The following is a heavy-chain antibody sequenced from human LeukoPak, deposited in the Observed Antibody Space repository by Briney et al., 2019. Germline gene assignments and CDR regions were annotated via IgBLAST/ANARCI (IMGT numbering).Heavy chain of an antibody. Sequence: GGSLRLSCAASGFTFSRYAMSWVRQAPGKGLEWVSAISGSGGSTYYADSVKGRFTISRDNSKNTLYLQMNSLRAEDTAVYYCAKAGLPGTYYYGMDVWGQGTTVTVSS. CDR3: AKAGLPGTYYYGMDV. D-gene: IGHD1/OR15-1a*01. J-gene: IGHJ6*02. V-gene: IGHV3-23*01. CDR2: ISGSGGST. CDR1: GFTFSRYA.